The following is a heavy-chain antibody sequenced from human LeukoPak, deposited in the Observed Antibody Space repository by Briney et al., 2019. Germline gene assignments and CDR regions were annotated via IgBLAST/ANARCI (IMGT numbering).Heavy chain of an antibody. J-gene: IGHJ4*02. CDR3: ARVGIAVADGFDY. V-gene: IGHV1-69*13. CDR2: IIPIFGTA. D-gene: IGHD6-19*01. CDR1: GGTFISYA. Sequence: SVKVSCKASGGTFISYAISWVRQAPGQGLEWMGGIIPIFGTANYAQKFQGRVTITADESTSTAYMELSSLRSEDTAVYYCARVGIAVADGFDYWGQGTLVTVSS.